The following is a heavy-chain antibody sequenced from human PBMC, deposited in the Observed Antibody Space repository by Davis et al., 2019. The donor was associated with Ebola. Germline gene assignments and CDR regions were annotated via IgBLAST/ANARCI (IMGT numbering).Heavy chain of an antibody. V-gene: IGHV4-59*01. J-gene: IGHJ4*02. CDR1: GDSINSYY. Sequence: SETLSLTCTVSGDSINSYYWNWIRQPPGKGLEWIGYIYDSGSTNYNPSLKSRVTISVDASKNQFSLKLSSVTAADTAVYYCAGTQYSSGWSFDYWGQGTLVTVSS. CDR3: AGTQYSSGWSFDY. CDR2: IYDSGST. D-gene: IGHD6-19*01.